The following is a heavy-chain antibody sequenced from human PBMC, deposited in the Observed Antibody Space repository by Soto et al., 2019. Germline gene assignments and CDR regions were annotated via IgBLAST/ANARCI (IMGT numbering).Heavy chain of an antibody. CDR3: AILKPPHNPVDFDY. CDR1: GYTFTSYY. Sequence: GASVKVSCKASGYTFTSYYIHWGRQAPGQGLEWMGRIIPILGIANYAQKFQGRVTITADKSTSTAYMELSSLRSEDTAVYYCAILKPPHNPVDFDYWGQGTLVTVSS. V-gene: IGHV1-69*02. CDR2: IIPILGIA. J-gene: IGHJ4*02. D-gene: IGHD1-20*01.